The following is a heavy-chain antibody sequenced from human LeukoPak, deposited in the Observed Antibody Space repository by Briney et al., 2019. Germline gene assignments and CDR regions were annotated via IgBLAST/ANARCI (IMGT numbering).Heavy chain of an antibody. CDR1: GFAFDYYA. CDR3: AKGSYYDILTGYYEFDY. D-gene: IGHD3-9*01. V-gene: IGHV3-9*01. Sequence: PGRSLRLSCAASGFAFDYYAMHWVRPAPGKGLGWVSGISWNSGSIGYADSVKGRFTISRDNAKNSLYLQMNSLRAEDTALYYHAKGSYYDILTGYYEFDYWGQGTLVTVSS. CDR2: ISWNSGSI. J-gene: IGHJ4*02.